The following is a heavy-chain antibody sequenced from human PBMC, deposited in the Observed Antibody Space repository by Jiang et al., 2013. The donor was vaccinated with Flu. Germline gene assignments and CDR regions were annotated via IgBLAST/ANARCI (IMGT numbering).Heavy chain of an antibody. J-gene: IGHJ5*02. V-gene: IGHV4-59*01. CDR2: IYYSGST. Sequence: PGLVKPSETLSLTCTVSGGSISSYYWSWIRQPPGKGLEWIGYIYYSGSTNYNPSLKSRVTISVDTSKNQFSLKLSSVTAADTAVYYCARDRRYCSSTSCDEVGFDPWGQGTLVTVSS. CDR1: GGSISSYY. CDR3: ARDRRYCSSTSCDEVGFDP. D-gene: IGHD2-2*01.